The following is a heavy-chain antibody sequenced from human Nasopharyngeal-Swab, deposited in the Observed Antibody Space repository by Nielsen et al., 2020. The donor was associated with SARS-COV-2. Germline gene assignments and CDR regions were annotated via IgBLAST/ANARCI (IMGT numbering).Heavy chain of an antibody. D-gene: IGHD1-14*01. J-gene: IGHJ4*02. CDR1: GFTFSSYW. CDR3: GRAGSYRIDY. V-gene: IGHV3-74*01. CDR2: INSDGRTK. Sequence: GGSLRLSCVASGFTFSSYWMQWVRQSPGKGLEWVARINSDGRTKDHADSLQGRFTIARDNAKNEVYLQLNGLRDEDTAVYYCGRAGSYRIDYWGQGTLVTVSS.